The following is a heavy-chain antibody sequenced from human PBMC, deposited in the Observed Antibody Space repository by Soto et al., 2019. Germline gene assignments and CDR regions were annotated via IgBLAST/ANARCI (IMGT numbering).Heavy chain of an antibody. Sequence: XSVKVSCKASVYTFSSYGISWVRQAPGQGLEWMGWISAYNGNTKNAQNLQGRVTLTTDTSTSTAYMELRSLRYDDTAVYFCARGADFWSGYRWFDHWGQGPLVTVSS. CDR2: ISAYNGNT. V-gene: IGHV1-18*01. J-gene: IGHJ5*02. CDR1: VYTFSSYG. CDR3: ARGADFWSGYRWFDH. D-gene: IGHD3-3*01.